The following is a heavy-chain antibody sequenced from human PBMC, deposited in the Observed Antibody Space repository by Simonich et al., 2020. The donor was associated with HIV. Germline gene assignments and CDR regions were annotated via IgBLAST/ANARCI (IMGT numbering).Heavy chain of an antibody. Sequence: QVQLQESGPGLVKPSETLSLTCTVSGGSISTYYWSWIRQPPGKGLEWIGYIDYSGSTNYNPSPKGRVTISVDTSKNQFSLKLSSVTAADTAVYYCARRGHYYDSFDLWGRGTLVTVSS. J-gene: IGHJ2*01. CDR2: IDYSGST. CDR3: ARRGHYYDSFDL. CDR1: GGSISTYY. V-gene: IGHV4-59*12. D-gene: IGHD3-22*01.